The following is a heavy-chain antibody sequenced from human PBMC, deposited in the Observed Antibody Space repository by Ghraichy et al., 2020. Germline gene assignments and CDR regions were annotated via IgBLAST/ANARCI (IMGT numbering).Heavy chain of an antibody. J-gene: IGHJ3*02. V-gene: IGHV4-59*01. CDR3: ASLLGYCSGGSCYTNAFDI. CDR2: IYYSGST. D-gene: IGHD2-15*01. CDR1: GGSISSYY. Sequence: SETLSLTCTVSGGSISSYYWSWILQPPGKGLEWIGYIYYSGSTNYNPSFKSRVTISVDTSKNHFSLKLSSVTAADTAVYYCASLLGYCSGGSCYTNAFDIWGQGTMVTVSS.